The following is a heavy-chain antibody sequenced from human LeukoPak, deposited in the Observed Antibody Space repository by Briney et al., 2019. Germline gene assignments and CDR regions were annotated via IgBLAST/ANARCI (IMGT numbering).Heavy chain of an antibody. CDR1: XXX. CDR2: TGSTGVST. V-gene: IGHV3-23*01. Sequence: XXXXNWVXQXPGKGLEWVSGTGSTGVSTFYADSVKGRFTVSRDNSKNTLSLQMNSLRAEDTAVYYCAKDPGVVPAHYFDYWGQGTLVTVFS. D-gene: IGHD2-2*01. J-gene: IGHJ4*02. CDR3: AKDPGVVPAHYFDY.